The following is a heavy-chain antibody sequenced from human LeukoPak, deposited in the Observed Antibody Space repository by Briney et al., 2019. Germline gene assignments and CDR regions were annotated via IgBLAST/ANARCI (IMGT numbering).Heavy chain of an antibody. CDR1: GVTFSDYP. V-gene: IGHV1-69*06. CDR3: AGGYGSGVMSPYALDV. Sequence: SVKVSCKASGVTFSDYPISWVRQAPGQGPEWMGGIVPRFAAADYAQQFQGGVTITADMYTTTAYMELSSLTSDDTAIYYCAGGYGSGVMSPYALDVWGTGTTVVVSS. J-gene: IGHJ6*04. D-gene: IGHD3-10*01. CDR2: IVPRFAAA.